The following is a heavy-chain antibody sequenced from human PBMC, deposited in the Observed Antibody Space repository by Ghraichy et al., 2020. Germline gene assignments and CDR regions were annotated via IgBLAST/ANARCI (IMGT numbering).Heavy chain of an antibody. D-gene: IGHD5-24*01. CDR1: GYSFTSYW. CDR2: IHPGDSDT. J-gene: IGHJ4*02. V-gene: IGHV5-51*01. Sequence: GESLNISCKASGYSFTSYWLGWVRQMPGKGMEWMGIIHPGDSDTRYSPSFQGLVTISADKFITTAYLQWSSLKASDAAIYYCVRHTNGYNPLDYWGQGTLVTVSS. CDR3: VRHTNGYNPLDY.